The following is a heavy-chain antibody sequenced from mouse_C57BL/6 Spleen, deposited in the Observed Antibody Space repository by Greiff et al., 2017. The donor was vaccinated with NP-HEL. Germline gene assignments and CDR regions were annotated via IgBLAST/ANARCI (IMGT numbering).Heavy chain of an antibody. J-gene: IGHJ3*01. CDR2: ISDGGSYT. V-gene: IGHV5-4*01. D-gene: IGHD2-4*01. CDR1: GFTFSSYA. Sequence: EVQRVESGGGLVKPGGSLKLSCAASGFTFSSYAMSWVRQTPEKRLEWVATISDGGSYTYYPDNVKGRFTISRDNAKNNLYLQMSHLKSEDTAMYYCARDHYDYDGAYWGQGTLVTVSA. CDR3: ARDHYDYDGAY.